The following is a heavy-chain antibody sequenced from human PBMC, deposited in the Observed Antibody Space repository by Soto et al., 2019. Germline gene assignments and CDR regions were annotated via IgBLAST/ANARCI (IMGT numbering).Heavy chain of an antibody. CDR2: IYYSGST. J-gene: IGHJ6*02. D-gene: IGHD3-3*01. CDR1: GGSISSYY. V-gene: IGHV4-59*01. Sequence: KPSETLSLTCTVSGGSISSYYWSWIRQPPGKGLEWSGYIYYSGSTNYNPSLKSRVTISVDTSKNQFSLKLRSVTAADTAVYYCARVLFWSGRRWKSMDFWGPGPMVTVSS. CDR3: ARVLFWSGRRWKSMDF.